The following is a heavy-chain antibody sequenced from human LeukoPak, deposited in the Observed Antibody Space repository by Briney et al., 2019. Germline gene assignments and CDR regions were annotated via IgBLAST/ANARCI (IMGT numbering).Heavy chain of an antibody. CDR2: IKSKTDGGTT. CDR1: GFTFSNAW. D-gene: IGHD1-26*01. J-gene: IGHJ4*02. CDR3: TTGFGGWELLRSFDY. Sequence: PGGSLRLSCAASGFTFSNAWMSWVRQAPGKGLEWVGRIKSKTDGGTTDYAAPVKGRFTISRDDSKNTLYLQMNSLKTEDTAVYYCTTGFGGWELLRSFDYWGQGTLVTVSS. V-gene: IGHV3-15*01.